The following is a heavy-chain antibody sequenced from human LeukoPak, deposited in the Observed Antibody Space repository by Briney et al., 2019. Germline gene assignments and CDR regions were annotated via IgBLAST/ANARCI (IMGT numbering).Heavy chain of an antibody. V-gene: IGHV4-61*02. CDR1: GDSISSGDYY. Sequence: SETLSLTCTVSGDSISSGDYYWSWIRQPAGTGLEWIGRISSSGSTNYNPSLKSRVTISVDTSKNQFSLKLSSVTAADTAVYFCARGPYSYDSSGAFDIWGQGTMVTVSS. J-gene: IGHJ3*02. D-gene: IGHD3-22*01. CDR2: ISSSGST. CDR3: ARGPYSYDSSGAFDI.